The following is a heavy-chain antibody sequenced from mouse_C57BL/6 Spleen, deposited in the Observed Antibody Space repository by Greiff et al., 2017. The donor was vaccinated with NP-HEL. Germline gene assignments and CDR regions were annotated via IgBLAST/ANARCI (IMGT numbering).Heavy chain of an antibody. Sequence: VQLQQSGTVLARPGASVKMSCKTSGYTFTSYWMHWVKPRPGPGLEWIGAIYPGNSDTSYNQKFKGKAKLTAVTSARTAYMELSSLTNEDSAVDYCTRNYYGSSFWAYWGQGTLVTVSA. D-gene: IGHD1-1*01. CDR1: GYTFTSYW. J-gene: IGHJ3*01. CDR2: IYPGNSDT. CDR3: TRNYYGSSFWAY. V-gene: IGHV1-5*01.